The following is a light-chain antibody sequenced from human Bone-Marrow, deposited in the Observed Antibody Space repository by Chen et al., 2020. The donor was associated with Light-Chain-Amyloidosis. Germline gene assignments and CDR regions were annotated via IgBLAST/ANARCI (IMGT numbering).Light chain of an antibody. CDR3: QQYYATLPS. Sequence: DIVMTQSPDSLAVSLGERATINCKSRQSVLYSSNNKNYLAWYQQKPGQPPKLRISWASTRESGVPYRFSGSGSETDFTLTISSLQAEDVAVYYCQQYYATLPSFGGGTKVEIK. J-gene: IGKJ4*01. V-gene: IGKV4-1*01. CDR1: QSVLYSSNNKNY. CDR2: WAS.